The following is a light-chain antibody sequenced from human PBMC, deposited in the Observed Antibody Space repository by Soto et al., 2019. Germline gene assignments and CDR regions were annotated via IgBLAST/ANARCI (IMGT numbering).Light chain of an antibody. Sequence: DMQMTQSPSSLSASVGDRVTITCRASQSISTYLNWYQQKPGKAPKLLIYAASSLQSGVPSRFSGGGSGTDFTLTISSLQPEDFATYSCQQSYSTPWTFGQGTKVDIK. CDR3: QQSYSTPWT. CDR1: QSISTY. CDR2: AAS. J-gene: IGKJ1*01. V-gene: IGKV1-39*01.